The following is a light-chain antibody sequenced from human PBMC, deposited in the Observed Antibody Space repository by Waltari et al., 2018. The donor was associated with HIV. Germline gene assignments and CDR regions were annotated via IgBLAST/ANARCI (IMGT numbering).Light chain of an antibody. J-gene: IGLJ1*01. CDR1: SSDVGNYNL. Sequence: HSALTQPASVSGSPGKSSTIACTGTSSDVGNYNLFSCYQQHPGKAPKLIIYEVTKRPSGISNRFSGSKSGNTASLTISGLQAEDEADYYCCSYAGSPYVLGSGTKVTVL. V-gene: IGLV2-23*02. CDR3: CSYAGSPYV. CDR2: EVT.